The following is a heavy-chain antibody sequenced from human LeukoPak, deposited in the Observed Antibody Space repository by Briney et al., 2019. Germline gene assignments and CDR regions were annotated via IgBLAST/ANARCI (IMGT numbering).Heavy chain of an antibody. CDR3: ARRIYGDYDNWFDP. D-gene: IGHD4-17*01. Sequence: GESLKISCKGSGYIFTSNWIGWVRRMPGKGREWWGSIYPGDSDTRYSPSFQGQVTISADKSISTAYLQWSSLKASDTAMCYCARRIYGDYDNWFDPWGQGTLVTVSS. V-gene: IGHV5-51*01. CDR2: IYPGDSDT. CDR1: GYIFTSNW. J-gene: IGHJ5*02.